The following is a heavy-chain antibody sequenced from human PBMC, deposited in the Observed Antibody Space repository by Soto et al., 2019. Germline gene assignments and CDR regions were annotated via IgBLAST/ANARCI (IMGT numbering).Heavy chain of an antibody. Sequence: QVQLVQSGAEVKKPGSSVKVSCKASGGTFSSYAISWVRQAPGQGLEWMGGIIPIFGTANYAQKFQGRVTITADESTSTAYLELRSLRSEDTAVYYCARDLTAARTYYYYGMDVWGQGTTVTVSS. J-gene: IGHJ6*02. CDR2: IIPIFGTA. CDR1: GGTFSSYA. CDR3: ARDLTAARTYYYYGMDV. D-gene: IGHD6-6*01. V-gene: IGHV1-69*12.